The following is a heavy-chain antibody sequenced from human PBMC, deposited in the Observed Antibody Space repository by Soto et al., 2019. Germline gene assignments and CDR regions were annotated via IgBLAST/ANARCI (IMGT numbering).Heavy chain of an antibody. CDR2: VVVNSDNT. D-gene: IGHD2-2*01. Sequence: GASVKVSCKASGFTFTRSAVQWVRQARGQRLEWIGWVVVNSDNTNYAQKFQDRVTITRDMSTSTSYMELTSLGSEDTAVYYCATESPVLPFTAGAYYYYNGMDVWGQGTTVTVSS. CDR3: ATESPVLPFTAGAYYYYNGMDV. J-gene: IGHJ6*02. V-gene: IGHV1-58*01. CDR1: GFTFTRSA.